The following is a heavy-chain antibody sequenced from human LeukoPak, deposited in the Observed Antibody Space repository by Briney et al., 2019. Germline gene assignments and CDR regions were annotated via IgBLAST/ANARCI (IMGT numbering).Heavy chain of an antibody. J-gene: IGHJ4*02. Sequence: SETLSLTCTVSGGSISSSSYYWGWIRQPPGKGLEWIGSIYYSGSTYYNPSLKSRVTISVDTSKNQFSLKLISVTAADTAVYYCARTRYSSGWYVDYWGQGTLVTVSS. CDR3: ARTRYSSGWYVDY. CDR1: GGSISSSSYY. D-gene: IGHD6-19*01. CDR2: IYYSGST. V-gene: IGHV4-39*01.